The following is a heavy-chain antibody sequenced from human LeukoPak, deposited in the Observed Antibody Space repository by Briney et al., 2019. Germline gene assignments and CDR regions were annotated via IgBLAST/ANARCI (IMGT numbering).Heavy chain of an antibody. CDR3: TRHFGSGRDDY. CDR2: IHYSGST. D-gene: IGHD3-10*01. Sequence: PSETLSLTCTVSGGSISSSNYYWRWIRQPPGKGLEWIGSIHYSGSTYYNPSLKSRVTVSVDTSKNQFTVNLSSVTAADTAVYYCTRHFGSGRDDYWGQGTLVTVSS. J-gene: IGHJ4*02. V-gene: IGHV4-39*01. CDR1: GGSISSSNYY.